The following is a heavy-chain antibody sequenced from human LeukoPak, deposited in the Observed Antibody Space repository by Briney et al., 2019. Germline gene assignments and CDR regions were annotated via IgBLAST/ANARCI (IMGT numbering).Heavy chain of an antibody. CDR2: IKQDGSEK. CDR3: ARGSYGSGSYYNGPLPFNY. Sequence: GGSLRLSCAASGFTFSSYWMSWVRQAPGKGLEWVANIKQDGSEKYYVDSVKGRFTISRDNAKNSLYLQMNSLRAEDTAVYYCARGSYGSGSYYNGPLPFNYWGQGTLVTVSS. D-gene: IGHD3-10*01. V-gene: IGHV3-7*04. J-gene: IGHJ4*02. CDR1: GFTFSSYW.